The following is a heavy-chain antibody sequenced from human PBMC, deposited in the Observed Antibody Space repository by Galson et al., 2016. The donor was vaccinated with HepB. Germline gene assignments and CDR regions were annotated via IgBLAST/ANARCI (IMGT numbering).Heavy chain of an antibody. CDR1: GFLFRSYG. V-gene: IGHV3-30*18. Sequence: SLRLSCAGPGFLFRSYGVHWVRQAPGKGLEWMAADSMDGRRRFYSDSVKGRFTISRDNSNNMLFLQMDSLRPDDTAVYYCAKRHEYCPPVGCSVDYWGQGTLVSVSS. CDR2: DSMDGRRR. CDR3: AKRHEYCPPVGCSVDY. D-gene: IGHD2/OR15-2a*01. J-gene: IGHJ4*02.